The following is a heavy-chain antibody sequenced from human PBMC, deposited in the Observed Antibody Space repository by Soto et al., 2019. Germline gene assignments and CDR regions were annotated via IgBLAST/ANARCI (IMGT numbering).Heavy chain of an antibody. CDR2: ISVHNGNT. V-gene: IGHV1-18*01. D-gene: IGHD6-13*01. CDR3: ARDLAAGTCDY. Sequence: ASVKVSCKASGYTFTSYGISWVRQAPGQGLEWMGWISVHNGNTNYAQKLQGRVTMTTDTSTSTAYIELRSLRSDDTAVYYCARDLAAGTCDYWGQGTLVTVSS. J-gene: IGHJ4*02. CDR1: GYTFTSYG.